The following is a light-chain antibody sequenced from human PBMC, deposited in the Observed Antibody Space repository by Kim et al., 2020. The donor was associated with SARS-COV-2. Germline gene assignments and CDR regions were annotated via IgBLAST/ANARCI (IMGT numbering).Light chain of an antibody. V-gene: IGKV1-5*01. CDR1: QAIRSW. CDR2: DGN. Sequence: DIQVTQSPSTLSASVGDRVTISCRASQAIRSWLAWYQQKPGTAPKLLIYDGNTLEYGVPSRFSGSGSGTEFTLTISSLQPDDFATYYCQHYYGSSGWTFGQGTKVDIK. J-gene: IGKJ1*01. CDR3: QHYYGSSGWT.